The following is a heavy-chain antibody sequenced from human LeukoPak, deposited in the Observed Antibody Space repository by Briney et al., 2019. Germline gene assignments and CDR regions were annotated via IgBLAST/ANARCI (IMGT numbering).Heavy chain of an antibody. D-gene: IGHD3-22*01. CDR3: ARDHSYYYDSSGYYDY. CDR1: GFTFSSYA. V-gene: IGHV3-30-3*01. Sequence: GGSLRLSCAASGFTFSSYAMHWVRQAPGKGLEWVAVISYDGSNKYYADSVKGRFTISRDNSKNTLYLQMNSLRAEDTAVYHCARDHSYYYDSSGYYDYWGQGTLVTVSS. J-gene: IGHJ4*02. CDR2: ISYDGSNK.